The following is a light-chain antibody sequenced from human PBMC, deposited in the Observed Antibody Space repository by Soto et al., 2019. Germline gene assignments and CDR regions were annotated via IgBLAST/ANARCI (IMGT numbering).Light chain of an antibody. CDR3: AAWDDSLNGRV. Sequence: QSVLTQPPSVSGAPGQRVTISCTGNSSNIGAGFDVHWYQQLPGTAPKLLIYDNSNRPSGVPDRFSGSKSGTSASLAITGLQAEDGTDYYCAAWDDSLNGRVFGTGTKLTVL. J-gene: IGLJ1*01. CDR2: DNS. CDR1: SSNIGAGFD. V-gene: IGLV1-40*01.